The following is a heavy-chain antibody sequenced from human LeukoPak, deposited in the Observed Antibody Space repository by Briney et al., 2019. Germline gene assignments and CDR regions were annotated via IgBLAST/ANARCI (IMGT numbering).Heavy chain of an antibody. J-gene: IGHJ4*02. CDR1: GFTFSSYW. D-gene: IGHD6-13*01. CDR2: IKQDGSET. V-gene: IGHV3-7*01. CDR3: ARDAHSSSWYQDY. Sequence: GGSLRLSCAASGFTFSSYWMSWVRQAPGKGLEWVANIKQDGSETHYVDSVKGRFTISRDNAKNSLYLQMNSLRAEDAGLYYCARDAHSSSWYQDYWGQATLVTVSS.